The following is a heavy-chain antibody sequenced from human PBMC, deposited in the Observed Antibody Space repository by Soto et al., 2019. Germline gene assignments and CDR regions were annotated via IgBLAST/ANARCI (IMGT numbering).Heavy chain of an antibody. CDR2: IYYSGST. Sequence: SETLSLTCTVSGGSISSYYWSWIRQPPGKGLEWIGYIYYSGSTNYNPSLKSRVTISVDTSKNQFSLKLSSVTAADTAVYYCARAFLSSSRDYFDYWGQGTLVSVSS. D-gene: IGHD6-13*01. V-gene: IGHV4-59*01. CDR1: GGSISSYY. J-gene: IGHJ4*02. CDR3: ARAFLSSSRDYFDY.